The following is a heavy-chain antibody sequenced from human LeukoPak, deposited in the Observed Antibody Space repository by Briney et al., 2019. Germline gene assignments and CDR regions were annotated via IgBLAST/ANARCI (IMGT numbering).Heavy chain of an antibody. CDR2: INPSGGST. CDR1: GYTFTSYY. CDR3: ARVGARYCSGGSCNRYNWFDP. V-gene: IGHV1-46*01. Sequence: ASVKVSCKASGYTFTSYYMHWVRQAPGQGLEWMGIINPSGGSTSYAQKFQGRVTMTRDMSTSTVYMELSSLRSEDTAVYYCARVGARYCSGGSCNRYNWFDPWGQGTLVTVSS. D-gene: IGHD2-15*01. J-gene: IGHJ5*02.